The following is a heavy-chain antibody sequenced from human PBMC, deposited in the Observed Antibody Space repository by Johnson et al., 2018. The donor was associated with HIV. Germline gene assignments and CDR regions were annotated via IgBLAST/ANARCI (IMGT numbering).Heavy chain of an antibody. CDR2: ISYDGSTK. CDR3: ARDQRGGYSYGDAFDF. J-gene: IGHJ3*01. V-gene: IGHV3-30-3*01. CDR1: GFTFSTYA. Sequence: QVQLVESGGGVVQPGRSLRLSCAASGFTFSTYAIHWVRQAPGKGLEWVAIISYDGSTKYYADSVKGRFTISRDNSKNSLYLQMNTLRAEDTAVYYCARDQRGGYSYGDAFDFWGQGTMLTVSS. D-gene: IGHD5-18*01.